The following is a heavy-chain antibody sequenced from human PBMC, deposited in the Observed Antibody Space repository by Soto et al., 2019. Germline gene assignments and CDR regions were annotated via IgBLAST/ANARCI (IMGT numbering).Heavy chain of an antibody. J-gene: IGHJ4*02. Sequence: SLRHSCPASVFTFNSYGMHWVRQAPGKGLEWVAVIWYDGSNKYYADSVKGRFTISRDNSKNTLYLQMNSLRAEDTAVYYCARDRAAGNLYFDYWGEGTLVTGSS. CDR3: ARDRAAGNLYFDY. CDR1: VFTFNSYG. CDR2: IWYDGSNK. V-gene: IGHV3-33*01. D-gene: IGHD6-13*01.